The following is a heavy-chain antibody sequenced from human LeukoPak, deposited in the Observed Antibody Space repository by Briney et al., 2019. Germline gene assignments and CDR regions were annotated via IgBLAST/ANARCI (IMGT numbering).Heavy chain of an antibody. Sequence: GESLKISCKGSGYSFTTYWISWLRQMPGKGLEWMGRIDPSDSYTKYSPSFQGLVTLSADKSISTAYLQWSSLVASDTAMYYCARLNYYGSGSYSHDYWGQGTLVTVSS. J-gene: IGHJ4*02. CDR2: IDPSDSYT. CDR1: GYSFTTYW. V-gene: IGHV5-10-1*01. D-gene: IGHD3-10*01. CDR3: ARLNYYGSGSYSHDY.